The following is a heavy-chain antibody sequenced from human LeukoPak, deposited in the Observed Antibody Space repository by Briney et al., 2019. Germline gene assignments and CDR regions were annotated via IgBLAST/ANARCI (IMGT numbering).Heavy chain of an antibody. CDR2: ISGSSSTT. J-gene: IGHJ3*02. D-gene: IGHD6-6*01. V-gene: IGHV3-48*02. CDR3: ARGPSIAARYDAFDI. CDR1: GFIFSSYS. Sequence: GGSLRLSCAASGFIFSSYSMNWVRQAPGKGLEWVSYISGSSSTTYYADSVKGRFTISRDNAKNSLYLQMNSLRDEDTAVYYCARGPSIAARYDAFDIWGQGTMVTVSS.